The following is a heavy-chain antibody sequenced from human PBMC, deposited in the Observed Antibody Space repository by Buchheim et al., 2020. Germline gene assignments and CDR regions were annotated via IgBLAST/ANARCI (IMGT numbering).Heavy chain of an antibody. D-gene: IGHD3-16*01. CDR2: IKSKTDGGTT. Sequence: EVQVVESGGGLLKPGGSLRLSCAVSGFTSSNDWMSWVRQAPGKGLEWVGLIKSKTDGGTTDYAAPVKGRFTISRHDSENTLYLQMDSLKTEDTALYYCTAGRYLGYWGQGTL. CDR3: TAGRYLGY. CDR1: GFTSSNDW. J-gene: IGHJ4*02. V-gene: IGHV3-15*01.